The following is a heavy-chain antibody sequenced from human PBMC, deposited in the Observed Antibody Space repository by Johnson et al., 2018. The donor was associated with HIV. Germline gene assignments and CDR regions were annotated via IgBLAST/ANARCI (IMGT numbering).Heavy chain of an antibody. CDR3: ARGDYYDTSGNFIDAFDI. D-gene: IGHD3-22*01. CDR2: ISGSGGST. J-gene: IGHJ3*02. CDR1: GFTFSSYA. Sequence: VQLVESGGGLVQPGGSLRLSCAASGFTFSSYAMSWVRQAPGKGLEWVSAISGSGGSTYYADSVKGRFTISRDNSKNTLYLQMNSLRAEDTAVYYCARGDYYDTSGNFIDAFDIWGQGTMVTVSS. V-gene: IGHV3-23*04.